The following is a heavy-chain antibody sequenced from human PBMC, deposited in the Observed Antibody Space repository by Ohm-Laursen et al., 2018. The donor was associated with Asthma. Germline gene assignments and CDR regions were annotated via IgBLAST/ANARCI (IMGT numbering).Heavy chain of an antibody. D-gene: IGHD4-17*01. CDR2: IDWDDDK. V-gene: IGHV2-70*01. Sequence: TQTLTLTCTFSGFSLSTSGMCVSWIRQPPGKALEWLALIDWDDDKYYSTSLKTRLTISKDTSKNQVVLTMTNMDPVDTATYYCARTKLYGDYRGYYFDYWGQGTLVTVSS. CDR1: GFSLSTSGMC. J-gene: IGHJ4*02. CDR3: ARTKLYGDYRGYYFDY.